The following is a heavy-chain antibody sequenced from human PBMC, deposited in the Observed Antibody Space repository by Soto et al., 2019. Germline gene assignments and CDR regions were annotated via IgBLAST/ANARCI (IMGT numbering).Heavy chain of an antibody. CDR3: ARDPGTTWPDNWFDP. D-gene: IGHD1-1*01. V-gene: IGHV1-46*01. Sequence: VASVKVSCKASGYTFTSYYMHWVRQAPGQGLEWMGIINPSGGSTSYAQKFQGRVTMTRDTSTSTVYMELSSLRSEDTAVYYCARDPGTTWPDNWFDPWGQGTLVTVSS. CDR1: GYTFTSYY. CDR2: INPSGGST. J-gene: IGHJ5*02.